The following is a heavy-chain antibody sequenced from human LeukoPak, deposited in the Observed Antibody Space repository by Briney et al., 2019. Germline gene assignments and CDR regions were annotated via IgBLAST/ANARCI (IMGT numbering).Heavy chain of an antibody. V-gene: IGHV1-2*02. CDR1: GYTFTGYY. Sequence: ASVKVSCKASGYTFTGYYMHWVRQAPGQGLEWMGWINPNSGGTNYAQKFQGRVTMTRDTSISTAYMEQSRLRSDDTAVYYCARVSARQRANDYWGQGTLVTVSS. CDR3: ARVSARQRANDY. J-gene: IGHJ4*02. CDR2: INPNSGGT.